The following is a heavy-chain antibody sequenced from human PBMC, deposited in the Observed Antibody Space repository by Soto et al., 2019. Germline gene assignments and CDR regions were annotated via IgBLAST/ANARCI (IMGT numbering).Heavy chain of an antibody. Sequence: PAETLSLTCIVSGGSISSYYWSWIRQPPGKGLEWIGYIYYSGSTNYNPSLKSRVTISVDTSKNQFSLKLSSVTAADTAVYYCARLVRYCSGGSCYFTRDAFDIWGQGTMVTVSS. CDR1: GGSISSYY. D-gene: IGHD2-15*01. V-gene: IGHV4-59*08. CDR2: IYYSGST. CDR3: ARLVRYCSGGSCYFTRDAFDI. J-gene: IGHJ3*02.